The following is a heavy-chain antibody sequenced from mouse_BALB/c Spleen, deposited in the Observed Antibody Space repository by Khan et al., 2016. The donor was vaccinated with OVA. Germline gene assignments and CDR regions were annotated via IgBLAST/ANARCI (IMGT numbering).Heavy chain of an antibody. V-gene: IGHV2-6-1*01. CDR1: GSSLTSYG. J-gene: IGHJ1*01. CDR3: ARPIFPWYFDA. Sequence: QVQLKESGPGLVAPSQSLSITCTISGSSLTSYGIHWVRQPPGKGLEWLVVIWSDGKTTYNSALKSRLNIIKDNSKSPVFLKMNSLQTDDTAMYYGARPIFPWYFDAWGAAPSVTVSS. CDR2: IWSDGKT.